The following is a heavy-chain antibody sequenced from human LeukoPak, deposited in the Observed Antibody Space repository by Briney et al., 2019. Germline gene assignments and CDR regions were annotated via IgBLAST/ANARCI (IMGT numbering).Heavy chain of an antibody. CDR2: FSGSGVST. V-gene: IGHV3-23*01. CDR1: GFTLRNYA. D-gene: IGHD5-18*01. CDR3: AKFDGVQLWFPPYSSSRDV. J-gene: IGHJ6*03. Sequence: GGSLRLSCAASGFTLRNYAMSWVRQAPGKGLEWVSAFSGSGVSTHYADSVKGRFTISRDNSKNTLYLQMNSLTAEDTAVYYCAKFDGVQLWFPPYSSSRDVWGKGPTVTVSS.